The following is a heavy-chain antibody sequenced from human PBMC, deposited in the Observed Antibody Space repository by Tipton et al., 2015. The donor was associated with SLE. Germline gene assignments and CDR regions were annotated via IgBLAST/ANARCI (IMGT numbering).Heavy chain of an antibody. CDR1: GFTFSSYA. CDR3: ARENYYGSGSYWYYYYGMEV. V-gene: IGHV3-23*01. D-gene: IGHD3-10*01. CDR2: ISGSGGST. Sequence: SLRLSCAASGFTFSSYAMSWVRQAPGKGLEWVSAISGSGGSTYYADSVKGRFTISRDNAKNSLYLQMNSLRAEDTAVYYCARENYYGSGSYWYYYYGMEVWGQGTTVTVSS. J-gene: IGHJ6*02.